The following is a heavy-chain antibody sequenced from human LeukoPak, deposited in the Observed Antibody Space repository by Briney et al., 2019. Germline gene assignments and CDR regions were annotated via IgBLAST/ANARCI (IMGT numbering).Heavy chain of an antibody. CDR3: TTDDGSSGNPLDD. V-gene: IGHV3-15*01. CDR2: IKSKYDGGNT. J-gene: IGHJ4*02. D-gene: IGHD3-22*01. CDR1: GFTFSNAW. Sequence: PGGALRLSCAASGFTFSNAWMSWVRQAPGKGLEWVGRIKSKYDGGNTDYAAPVKGRFTISRDDSKNTVYLQMNSLKSEDTALYYCTTDDGSSGNPLDDWGQGTLVTVSS.